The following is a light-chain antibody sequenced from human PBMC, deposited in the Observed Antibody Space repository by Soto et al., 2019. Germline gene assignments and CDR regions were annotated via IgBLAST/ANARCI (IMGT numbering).Light chain of an antibody. CDR2: LNSDGSH. J-gene: IGLJ3*02. V-gene: IGLV4-69*01. CDR1: SGHSSYA. CDR3: QTWGTGTWV. Sequence: QPVLTQSPSVSASLGASVKLTCTLSSGHSSYAIAWHQQQPEKGPRYLMKLNSDGSHSKGDGIPDRFSGSSSGAERYLTISSLQSEDEADYYCQTWGTGTWVFGGGTKVTVL.